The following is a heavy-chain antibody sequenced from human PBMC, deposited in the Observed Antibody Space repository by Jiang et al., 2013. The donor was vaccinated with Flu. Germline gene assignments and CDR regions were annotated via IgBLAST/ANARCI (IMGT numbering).Heavy chain of an antibody. Sequence: CKASGYTFTSYYMHWVRQAPGQGLEWMGIINPSGGSTSYAQKFQGRVTMTRDTSTSTVYMELSSLRSEDTVVYYCARELSYYGSGSLYYFDYWGQGTLVTVSS. CDR2: INPSGGST. J-gene: IGHJ4*02. CDR3: ARELSYYGSGSLYYFDY. CDR1: GYTFTSYY. V-gene: IGHV1-46*01. D-gene: IGHD3-10*01.